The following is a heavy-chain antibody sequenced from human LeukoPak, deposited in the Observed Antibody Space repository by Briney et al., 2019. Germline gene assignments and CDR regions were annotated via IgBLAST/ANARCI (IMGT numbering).Heavy chain of an antibody. Sequence: GGSLRLSCAASGCTFSSYGMHWVRQAPGKGLEWVAFIRYDGSNKYYADSVKGRFTISRDNSKNTLYLQMNSLRAEDTAVYYCAKDQGYSSSSFDYWGQGTLVTVSS. V-gene: IGHV3-30*02. CDR1: GCTFSSYG. CDR2: IRYDGSNK. CDR3: AKDQGYSSSSFDY. D-gene: IGHD6-6*01. J-gene: IGHJ4*02.